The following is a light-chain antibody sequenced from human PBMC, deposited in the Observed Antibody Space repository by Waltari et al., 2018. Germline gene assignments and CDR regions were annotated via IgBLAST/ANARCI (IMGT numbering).Light chain of an antibody. J-gene: IGLJ3*02. CDR2: RNN. V-gene: IGLV1-44*01. CDR1: DSNLARSG. Sequence: QSVRNQPPSASGTPGQTVTISCSGGDSNLARSGVNWYQKDPGAAPKLLIFRNNQRPSGFPDRFSGSKSGTSASLAISGLQSEDESDYFCAAWDDSRNGWVFGEGTKVAVL. CDR3: AAWDDSRNGWV.